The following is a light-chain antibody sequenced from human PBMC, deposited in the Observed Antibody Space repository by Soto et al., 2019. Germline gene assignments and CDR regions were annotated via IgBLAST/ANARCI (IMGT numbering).Light chain of an antibody. CDR1: SSDVGGYNF. CDR2: DVS. Sequence: QSALTQPASVSVSPGQSITISCTGTSSDVGGYNFVSWYQQHPGKAPQLMIYDVSERPSGVSYRFSGSKSGNTASLTISGLQAEDEADYYCSSYTSTNTYVFGTGTKVTVL. J-gene: IGLJ1*01. V-gene: IGLV2-14*01. CDR3: SSYTSTNTYV.